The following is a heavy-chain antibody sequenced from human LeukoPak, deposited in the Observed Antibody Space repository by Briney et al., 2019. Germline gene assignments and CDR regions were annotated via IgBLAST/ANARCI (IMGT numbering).Heavy chain of an antibody. CDR3: ARDLLPMTKAGVVND. CDR1: GGSFSSYG. CDR2: VLPIFGIT. D-gene: IGHD3-3*01. J-gene: IGHJ4*02. V-gene: IGHV1-69*13. Sequence: SVKVSCKASGGSFSSYGISWVRQAPGQGLEWMGGVLPIFGITNYAQRFQGRVTITADESRSTAYMEPSSLTSDDTAVYYCARDLLPMTKAGVVNDWGQGSLVIVSA.